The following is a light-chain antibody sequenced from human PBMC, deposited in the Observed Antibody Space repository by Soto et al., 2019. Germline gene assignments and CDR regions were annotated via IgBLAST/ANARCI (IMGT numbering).Light chain of an antibody. CDR2: DVS. J-gene: IGKJ2*01. CDR1: QSFNTW. Sequence: DIQMTKSPSTLSASVGDTVTITCRASQSFNTWLAWYQHKPGKGPKLLIYDVSSLESGVPSRFRGRGSGTEFTLTISSLQPEDFATYYCQQYNGYPYTFGQGTKLEIK. V-gene: IGKV1-5*01. CDR3: QQYNGYPYT.